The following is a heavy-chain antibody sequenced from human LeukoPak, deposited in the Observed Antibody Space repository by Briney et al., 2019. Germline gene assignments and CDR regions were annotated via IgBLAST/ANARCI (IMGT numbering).Heavy chain of an antibody. CDR3: ARHGKAGHYFDY. CDR1: GGSLSGYY. V-gene: IGHV4-34*01. Sequence: PSETLSLTCGVYGGSLSGYYWSWIRQPPGKGLEWIGEIHYSGSTKYNPSLKSRVTISVDTSKNQFSLELTSVTAADTAVYFCARHGKAGHYFDYWGQGTLVTVSS. CDR2: IHYSGST. D-gene: IGHD3-9*01. J-gene: IGHJ4*02.